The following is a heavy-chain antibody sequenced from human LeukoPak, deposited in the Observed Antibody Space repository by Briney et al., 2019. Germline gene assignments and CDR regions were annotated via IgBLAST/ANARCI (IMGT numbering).Heavy chain of an antibody. J-gene: IGHJ4*02. CDR2: ISASGDAT. CDR1: GFTFSSYA. D-gene: IGHD6-19*01. V-gene: IGHV3-23*01. CDR3: AKEVAGTGKVFAH. Sequence: GGSLTLSCVASGFTFSSYAMSWVRQAPGKGLEWVSTISASGDATFYAASVRGRFTIFRDNSKNTLYLQMSSLRIEDTAVYYCAKEVAGTGKVFAHWGQGSLVTVSS.